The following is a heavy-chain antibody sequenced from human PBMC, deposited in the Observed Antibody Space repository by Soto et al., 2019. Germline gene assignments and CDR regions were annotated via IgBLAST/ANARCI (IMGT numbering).Heavy chain of an antibody. J-gene: IGHJ4*02. CDR2: IYYSGST. CDR3: ARGLITIFGVVIIGRYFDY. CDR1: GGSISSGGYY. V-gene: IGHV4-31*03. Sequence: QVQLQESGPGLVKPSQTLSLTCTVSGGSISSGGYYWSWIRQHPGKGLEWIGYIYYSGSTYYNPSLKSRVTLSVDTSKNQFSLKLSSVTAADTAVYYCARGLITIFGVVIIGRYFDYWGQGTLVTVSS. D-gene: IGHD3-3*01.